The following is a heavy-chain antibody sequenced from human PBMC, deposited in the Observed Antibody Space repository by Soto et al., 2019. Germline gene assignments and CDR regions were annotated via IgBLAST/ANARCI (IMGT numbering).Heavy chain of an antibody. V-gene: IGHV1-3*01. D-gene: IGHD6-19*01. CDR3: AAFGSGWFRYIDY. CDR2: INAGNGNT. CDR1: GYTFTSYA. J-gene: IGHJ4*02. Sequence: ASVKVSCKASGYTFTSYAMYWVRQAPGQRLEWMGWINAGNGNTKYSQKFQGRVTITRDTSASTAYMELSSLRSEDTAVYYCAAFGSGWFRYIDYWGQGTLVTVSS.